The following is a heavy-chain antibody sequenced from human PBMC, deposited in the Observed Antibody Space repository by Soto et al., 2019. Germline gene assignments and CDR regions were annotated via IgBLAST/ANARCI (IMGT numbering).Heavy chain of an antibody. CDR3: ARDGHSGYTNNYYYYGMDV. Sequence: PGGSLRLSCAASGFTFSSYTMNWVRQAPGKGLEWVSSISSTTTYIYYADSVKGRFAISRDTAKSSLYLQMNSLRAEDTAVYYCARDGHSGYTNNYYYYGMDVWGQGTTVTVSS. V-gene: IGHV3-21*01. J-gene: IGHJ6*02. D-gene: IGHD5-12*01. CDR1: GFTFSSYT. CDR2: ISSTTTYI.